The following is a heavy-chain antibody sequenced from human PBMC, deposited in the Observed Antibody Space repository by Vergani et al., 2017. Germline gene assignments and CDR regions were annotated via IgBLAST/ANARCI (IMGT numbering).Heavy chain of an antibody. CDR1: GGSISSSSYY. Sequence: QLQLQESGPGLVKPSETLSLTCTVSGGSISSSSYYWGWIRQPPGKGLEWIGSIYYSGSTYYNPSLKSRVTISVDTSKNQFSLKLSSVTAADTAVYYCARIGSSRERVDYWGQGTLVTVSS. CDR2: IYYSGST. CDR3: ARIGSSRERVDY. J-gene: IGHJ4*02. V-gene: IGHV4-39*01. D-gene: IGHD6-13*01.